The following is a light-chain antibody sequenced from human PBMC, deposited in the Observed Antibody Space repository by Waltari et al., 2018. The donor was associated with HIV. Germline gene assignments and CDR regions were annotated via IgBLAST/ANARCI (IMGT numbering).Light chain of an antibody. Sequence: QSLLTQSPSASGTPGQRVNISCFGTSSNIGSRSVNWYQHFPGTPPRLVIFRNTERPSGVPDRFSGSKSGTSAALAISGLHSQDEADYYCSVWDVTLNGLVCGGGTRLTVL. CDR2: RNT. CDR3: SVWDVTLNGLV. CDR1: SSNIGSRS. V-gene: IGLV1-44*01. J-gene: IGLJ2*01.